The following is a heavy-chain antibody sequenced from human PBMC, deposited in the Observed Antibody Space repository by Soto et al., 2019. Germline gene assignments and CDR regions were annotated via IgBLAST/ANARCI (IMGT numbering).Heavy chain of an antibody. V-gene: IGHV4-34*01. Sequence: PSETLSLTCAVYGGSFSGYSWSWIRQPPGKGLEWVGDIDHSGSTNYNSSLKSRLTISVDTSKNQFSLKLTSLTAADTAVDYCARVGANPSDYWGQGTMVTVSS. CDR2: IDHSGST. CDR1: GGSFSGYS. CDR3: ARVGANPSDY. J-gene: IGHJ4*02. D-gene: IGHD1-26*01.